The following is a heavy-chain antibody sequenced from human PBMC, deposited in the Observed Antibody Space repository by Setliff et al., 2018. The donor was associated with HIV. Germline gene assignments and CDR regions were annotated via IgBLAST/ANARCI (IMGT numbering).Heavy chain of an antibody. CDR2: INHSGST. CDR1: GGSFSGYY. Sequence: SETLSLTCAVYGGSFSGYYRSWIRQPPGKGLEWIGEINHSGSTNYNPSLKSRVTISVDTSKNQFSLKLSSVTAADTAVYYCARVPPGPYYYYMDVWGKGTTVTVSS. CDR3: ARVPPGPYYYYMDV. V-gene: IGHV4-34*01. J-gene: IGHJ6*03.